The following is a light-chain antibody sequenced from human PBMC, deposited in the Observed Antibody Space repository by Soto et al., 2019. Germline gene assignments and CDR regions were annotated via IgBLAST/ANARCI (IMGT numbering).Light chain of an antibody. J-gene: IGLJ1*01. CDR3: QSYDSTLSRYV. V-gene: IGLV1-40*01. Sequence: QYVLTQPPSVSGAPGQRVTISCTGSTSSIGAGYDVHWYQQVPGTSPKLLIYEDNNRPSGVPDRFSGSKSGTSASLAITGLQAEDEADYYCQSYDSTLSRYVFGAGTKVTVL. CDR1: TSSIGAGYD. CDR2: EDN.